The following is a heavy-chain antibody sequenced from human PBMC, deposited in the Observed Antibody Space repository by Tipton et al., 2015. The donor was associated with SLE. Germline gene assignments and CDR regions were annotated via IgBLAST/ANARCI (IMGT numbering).Heavy chain of an antibody. CDR1: GYTFTGYY. Sequence: QLVQSGAEVKKPGASVKVSCKASGYTFTGYYIHWVRQAPGQGLEWMGWINPNSGGTNYAQKFQGRVTMTRDTSIGTAYMELSRLRSDDTAVYYCARDLTMVVTPMAFDVWGQGTMVTVSS. J-gene: IGHJ3*01. CDR3: ARDLTMVVTPMAFDV. CDR2: INPNSGGT. D-gene: IGHD4-23*01. V-gene: IGHV1-2*02.